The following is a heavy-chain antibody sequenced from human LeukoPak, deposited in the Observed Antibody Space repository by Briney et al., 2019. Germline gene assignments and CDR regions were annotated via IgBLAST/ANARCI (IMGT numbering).Heavy chain of an antibody. Sequence: SETLSLTCAVYGGSFSGYYWSWIRQPPGKGLEWIGEINHSGSTNYNPSLKSRVTISVDTSKNQFSLKLSSVTAADTAVYYCARHVRIAAAGTPRFLDYWGQGTLVTVSS. CDR1: GGSFSGYY. CDR2: INHSGST. V-gene: IGHV4-34*01. D-gene: IGHD6-13*01. J-gene: IGHJ4*02. CDR3: ARHVRIAAAGTPRFLDY.